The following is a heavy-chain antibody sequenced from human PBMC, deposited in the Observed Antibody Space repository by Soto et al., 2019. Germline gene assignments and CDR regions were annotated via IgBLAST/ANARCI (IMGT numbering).Heavy chain of an antibody. CDR2: IYWNDDK. CDR1: GFSLSTSGVG. D-gene: IGHD3-10*01. J-gene: IGHJ5*02. Sequence: SGPTLVNPTQTLTLTCTFSGFSLSTSGVGVGWIRQPPGKALEWLALIYWNDDKRYSPSLKSRLTITKDTSKNQVVLTMTNMDPVDTATYYCAHRPPGTVRQNNWFDPWGQGTLVTVSS. V-gene: IGHV2-5*01. CDR3: AHRPPGTVRQNNWFDP.